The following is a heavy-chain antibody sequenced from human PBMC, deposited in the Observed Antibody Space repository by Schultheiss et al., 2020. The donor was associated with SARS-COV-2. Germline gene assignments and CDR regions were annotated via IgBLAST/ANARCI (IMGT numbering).Heavy chain of an antibody. CDR1: GFTFSSYS. Sequence: GGSLRLSCAASGFTFSSYSMNWVRQAPGKGLEWVSYISSSGSTIYYADSVKGRFTISRDNAKNSLYLQMNSLRAEDTAVYYCARGPYSYGGNARFDYWGQGTLVTVSS. D-gene: IGHD4-23*01. J-gene: IGHJ4*02. CDR3: ARGPYSYGGNARFDY. CDR2: ISSSGSTI. V-gene: IGHV3-48*04.